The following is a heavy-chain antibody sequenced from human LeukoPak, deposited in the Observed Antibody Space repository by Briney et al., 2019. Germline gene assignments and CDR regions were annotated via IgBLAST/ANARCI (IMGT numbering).Heavy chain of an antibody. CDR1: GFSFTSYW. Sequence: AGESLKISCQGSGFSFTSYWISWVRQMPGKGLEWMGRIGPTDSNTNYSPSFQGHVSFSADKSISTAYLQWGSLKASDTAIYYCARHDGSGSYDWFESWGQGALVTVSS. V-gene: IGHV5-10-1*01. D-gene: IGHD3-10*01. CDR2: IGPTDSNT. CDR3: ARHDGSGSYDWFES. J-gene: IGHJ5*01.